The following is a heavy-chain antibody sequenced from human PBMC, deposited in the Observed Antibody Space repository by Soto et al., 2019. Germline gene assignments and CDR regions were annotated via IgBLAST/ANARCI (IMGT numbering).Heavy chain of an antibody. V-gene: IGHV3-23*01. CDR2: ISGSGGST. CDR3: AKPLGGYYYYGMDV. J-gene: IGHJ6*02. Sequence: EVQLLESGGGLVQPGGSLRLSCAASGFTFSSYAMSWVRQAPGKGLEWVSAISGSGGSTYDAASVKGRFTISRENSKNTLYLQMNGLRAEDTAVYYCAKPLGGYYYYGMDVWGQGTTVTVSS. CDR1: GFTFSSYA.